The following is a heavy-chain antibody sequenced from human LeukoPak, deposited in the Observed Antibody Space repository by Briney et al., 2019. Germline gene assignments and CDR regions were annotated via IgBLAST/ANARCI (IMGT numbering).Heavy chain of an antibody. CDR3: AKDRVGIAAAGLDY. Sequence: GRSLRLSCAASGFSFSNYGMHWVRQAPGKGLEWVTLIYYHGGDKYYADSVKGRFTISRDNSKNMLYLQMDSLRAEDTAVYYCAKDRVGIAAAGLDYWGQGTLVTVSS. J-gene: IGHJ4*02. D-gene: IGHD6-13*01. CDR1: GFSFSNYG. CDR2: IYYHGGDK. V-gene: IGHV3-33*06.